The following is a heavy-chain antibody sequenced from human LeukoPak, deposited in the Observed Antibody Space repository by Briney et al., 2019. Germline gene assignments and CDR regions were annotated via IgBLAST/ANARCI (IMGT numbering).Heavy chain of an antibody. CDR3: TTSLNYGEEDY. J-gene: IGHJ4*02. V-gene: IGHV3-15*01. CDR2: IKSKTDGGTT. Sequence: PGGSLRLSCAASGFTFSNAWMSWVRQAPGKGLEWVGRIKSKTDGGTTDYAAPVKGRFTISRDDSKNTLYLQMDSLKTEDTAVYYCTTSLNYGEEDYWGQGTLVTVSS. D-gene: IGHD4-17*01. CDR1: GFTFSNAW.